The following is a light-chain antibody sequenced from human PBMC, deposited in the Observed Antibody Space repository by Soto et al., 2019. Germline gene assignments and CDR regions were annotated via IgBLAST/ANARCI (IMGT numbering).Light chain of an antibody. Sequence: EIVMTQSPAMLSVSPGERATLSCRASQNVNNRLAWYQQKAGQPPRLLIYGASTRATGIPARFSGSGSGTEFTLTISSLQSEDFAVYYCQQRSNWPLTFGGGTKVEIK. CDR1: QNVNNR. CDR2: GAS. V-gene: IGKV3-15*01. J-gene: IGKJ4*01. CDR3: QQRSNWPLT.